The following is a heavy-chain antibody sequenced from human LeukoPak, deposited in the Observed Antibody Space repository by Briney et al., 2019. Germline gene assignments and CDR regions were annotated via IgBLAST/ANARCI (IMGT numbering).Heavy chain of an antibody. V-gene: IGHV3-53*01. CDR2: IYSGGST. CDR1: GFTVSSNY. Sequence: GGSLRLSCAASGFTVSSNYMSWVRQAPGKGLEWVSVIYSGGSTYYADSVKGRFTISRDNSKNTLYLQMNSLRAEDTAVYYCARDIQLPPHYYYGMDVWGQGTTVTVSS. J-gene: IGHJ6*02. D-gene: IGHD5-18*01. CDR3: ARDIQLPPHYYYGMDV.